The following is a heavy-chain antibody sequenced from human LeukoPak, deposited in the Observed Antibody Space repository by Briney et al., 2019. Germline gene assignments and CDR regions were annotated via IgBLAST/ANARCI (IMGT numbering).Heavy chain of an antibody. CDR2: MNPYSGNT. Sequence: GASVKVSCKASGYTFTNYDINWVRQATGQGLEWMGWMNPYSGNTGYAQKFQGRVTMPRNTSTSTAYMELRSLRSDDTAVYYCARMHYYDSGTINWFDPWGQGTLVTVSS. CDR3: ARMHYYDSGTINWFDP. V-gene: IGHV1-8*02. D-gene: IGHD3-10*01. CDR1: GYTFTNYD. J-gene: IGHJ5*02.